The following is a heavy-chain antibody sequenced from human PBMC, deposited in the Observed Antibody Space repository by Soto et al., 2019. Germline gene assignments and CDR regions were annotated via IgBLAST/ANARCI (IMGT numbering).Heavy chain of an antibody. CDR3: ASTPVTGRYSYYGMDA. CDR1: GSFYA. V-gene: IGHV1-69*01. D-gene: IGHD4-4*01. Sequence: QVQPVQSGSEVKKPGSSVRVSCKTGSFYAVSWVRQAPGQGLEWMGGLIPVFDTPSYAQKFQGRVTITADESKSTAYMELSSLRSEDTALYYCASTPVTGRYSYYGMDAWDQGILVTVSS. CDR2: LIPVFDTP. J-gene: IGHJ6*02.